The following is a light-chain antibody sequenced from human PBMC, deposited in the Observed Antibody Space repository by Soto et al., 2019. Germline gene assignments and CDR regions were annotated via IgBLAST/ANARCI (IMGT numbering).Light chain of an antibody. CDR3: HQYYTSWT. CDR1: QSISDW. Sequence: IQMTQSPSTLPASVGDRVTITCRARQSISDWLAWYQQKPGQAPKLLIYKASTLESGVPSRFSGVGSGTQFSRTSSGLQPDDLATYYFHQYYTSWTFGQGTKVEI. J-gene: IGKJ1*01. V-gene: IGKV1-5*03. CDR2: KAS.